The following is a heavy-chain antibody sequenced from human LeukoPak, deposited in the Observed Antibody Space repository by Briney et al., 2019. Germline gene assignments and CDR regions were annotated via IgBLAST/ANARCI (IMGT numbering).Heavy chain of an antibody. CDR3: ATSETFGGVIDTPFDY. CDR2: ISGSGGST. CDR1: GFTFSSYA. J-gene: IGHJ4*02. D-gene: IGHD3-16*02. V-gene: IGHV3-23*01. Sequence: PGGSLRLSCAASGFTFSSYAMSWVRQAPGKGLEWVSAISGSGGSTYYADSVKGRFTISRDNSKNTLYLQMNSLRAEDTAVYYCATSETFGGVIDTPFDYWGQGTLVTVSS.